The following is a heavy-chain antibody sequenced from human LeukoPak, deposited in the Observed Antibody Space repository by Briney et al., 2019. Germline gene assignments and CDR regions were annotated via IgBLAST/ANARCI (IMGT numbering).Heavy chain of an antibody. CDR2: INHSGST. Sequence: SETLSLTCTVSGGSNSSSSYYWSWIRQPPGKGLEWIGEINHSGSTNYNPSLKSRVTISVDTSKNQFSLKLSSVTAADTAVYYCARGRIAAAGTLRRYYMDVWGKGTTVTVSS. CDR3: ARGRIAAAGTLRRYYMDV. CDR1: GGSNSSSSYY. J-gene: IGHJ6*03. V-gene: IGHV4-39*07. D-gene: IGHD6-13*01.